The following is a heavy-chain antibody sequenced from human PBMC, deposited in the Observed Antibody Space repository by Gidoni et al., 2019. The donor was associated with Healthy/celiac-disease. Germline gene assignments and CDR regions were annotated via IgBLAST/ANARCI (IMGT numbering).Heavy chain of an antibody. Sequence: EVQLLESGGGLVQPGGSLRLSCAASGFTFSIYAMSWVRQAPGKGLEWVSAISGSGGSTYYADSVKGRFTISRDNSKNTLYLQMNSLRAEDTAVYYCANGVSYYDFWSGYPFGYWGQGTLVTVSS. V-gene: IGHV3-23*01. CDR2: ISGSGGST. J-gene: IGHJ4*02. CDR1: GFTFSIYA. CDR3: ANGVSYYDFWSGYPFGY. D-gene: IGHD3-3*01.